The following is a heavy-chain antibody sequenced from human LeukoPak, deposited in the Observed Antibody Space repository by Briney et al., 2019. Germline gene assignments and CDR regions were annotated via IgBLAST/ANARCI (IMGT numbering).Heavy chain of an antibody. V-gene: IGHV4-59*01. D-gene: IGHD5-18*01. Sequence: SETLSLTCTVSGGSISSYYWSWSRQPPGKGLGRIGYIYSSGSTNYNPSLKSRVTISVDTSKNQFSLKLSSVTAADTAVYYCAGGHSCGYGWFDPWGQGTLVTVSS. CDR2: IYSSGST. J-gene: IGHJ5*02. CDR3: AGGHSCGYGWFDP. CDR1: GGSISSYY.